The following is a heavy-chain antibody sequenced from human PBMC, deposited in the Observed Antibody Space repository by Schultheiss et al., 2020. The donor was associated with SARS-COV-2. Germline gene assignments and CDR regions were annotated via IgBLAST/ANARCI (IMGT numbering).Heavy chain of an antibody. J-gene: IGHJ5*02. V-gene: IGHV1-69*13. CDR2: IIPIFGTA. D-gene: IGHD4-17*01. CDR3: ARSPTLYGDYTNWFDP. Sequence: SVKVSCKASGGTFSSYAISWVRQAPGQGLEWMGGIIPIFGTANYAQKFQGRVTITADESTSTAYMELSSLRSEDTAVYYCARSPTLYGDYTNWFDPWGQGTLVTVSS. CDR1: GGTFSSYA.